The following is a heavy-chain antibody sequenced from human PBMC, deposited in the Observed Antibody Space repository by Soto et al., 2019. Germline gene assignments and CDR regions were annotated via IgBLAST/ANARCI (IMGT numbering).Heavy chain of an antibody. CDR3: ARAEVPSGSYYEGAFDI. J-gene: IGHJ3*02. D-gene: IGHD1-26*01. CDR2: IIPILGIA. CDR1: GGTFSSYT. V-gene: IGHV1-69*02. Sequence: QVQLVQSGAEVKKPGSSVKVSCKASGGTFSSYTISWVRQAPGQGLEWMGRIIPILGIANYAQKFQGRVTITADKATSTACMELSSLRSEDTAVYYCARAEVPSGSYYEGAFDIWGQGTMVTVSS.